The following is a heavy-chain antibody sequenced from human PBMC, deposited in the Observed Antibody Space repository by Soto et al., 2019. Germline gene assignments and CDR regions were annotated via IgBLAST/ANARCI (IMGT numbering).Heavy chain of an antibody. D-gene: IGHD1-26*01. CDR2: IYPGDSDT. J-gene: IGHJ6*02. Sequence: PGESLKISCKGSGYSFTSYWIGWVRQMPGKGLEWMGIIYPGDSDTRYSPSFQGQVTISRDNSNSALYVQMNSLTGEDTAVYYCARTRSAWSDFHYYSLDVWGQGTTVTVSS. CDR1: GYSFTSYW. V-gene: IGHV5-51*01. CDR3: ARTRSAWSDFHYYSLDV.